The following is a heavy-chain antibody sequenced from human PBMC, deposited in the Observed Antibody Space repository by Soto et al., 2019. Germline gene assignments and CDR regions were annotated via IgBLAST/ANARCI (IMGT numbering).Heavy chain of an antibody. Sequence: ESGGGVVQPGRSLRLSCAASGFTFSSYAMHWVRQAPGKGLEWVAVISYDGSNKYYADSVKGRFTISRDNSKNTLYLQMNSLRAEDTAVYYCARGGAYCGGDCSSPLDYWGQGTLVTVSS. CDR3: ARGGAYCGGDCSSPLDY. CDR1: GFTFSSYA. J-gene: IGHJ4*02. V-gene: IGHV3-30-3*01. D-gene: IGHD2-21*02. CDR2: ISYDGSNK.